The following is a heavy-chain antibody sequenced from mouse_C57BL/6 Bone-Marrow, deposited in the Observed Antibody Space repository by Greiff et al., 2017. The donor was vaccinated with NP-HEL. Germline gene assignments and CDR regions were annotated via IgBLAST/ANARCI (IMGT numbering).Heavy chain of an antibody. D-gene: IGHD2-1*01. V-gene: IGHV1-81*01. CDR3: ARSYGNYGETWFAY. Sequence: QVQLKQSGAELARPGASVKLSCKASGYTFTSYGISWVKQRTGQGLEWIGEIYPRSGNTYYNEKFKGKATLTADKSSSTAYMELRSLTSEDSAVYFCARSYGNYGETWFAYWGQGTLVTVSA. J-gene: IGHJ3*01. CDR1: GYTFTSYG. CDR2: IYPRSGNT.